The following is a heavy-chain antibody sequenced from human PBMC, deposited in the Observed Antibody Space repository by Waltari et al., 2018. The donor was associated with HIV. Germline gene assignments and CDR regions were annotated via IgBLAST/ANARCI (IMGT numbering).Heavy chain of an antibody. D-gene: IGHD6-13*01. V-gene: IGHV1-3*01. CDR1: GYTFTIYA. J-gene: IGHJ4*02. Sequence: QVQLVQSGAEVKKPGASVKVSCKASGYTFTIYAMHWVRQAPGQRLEWMGWINAGNGNTKYSQKFQGRVTITRDTSASTAYMELSSLRSEDTAVYYCARDYKQLVSFDYWGQGTLVTVSS. CDR3: ARDYKQLVSFDY. CDR2: INAGNGNT.